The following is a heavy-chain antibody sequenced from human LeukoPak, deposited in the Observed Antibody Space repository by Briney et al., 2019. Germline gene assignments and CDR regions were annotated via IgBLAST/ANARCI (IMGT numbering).Heavy chain of an antibody. CDR2: ISWNSAYR. J-gene: IGHJ3*02. V-gene: IGHV3-9*01. D-gene: IGHD6-19*01. Sequence: GGSLRLSCAASGFTFDDYAFHWVRQVPGKGLEWVSDISWNSAYRGYADSVKGRFTISRDSAKKYVYLHMNSLRDEDTALYYCAKGYRGWPGNDAFDNWAKGQWSPSLQ. CDR3: AKGYRGWPGNDAFDN. CDR1: GFTFDDYA.